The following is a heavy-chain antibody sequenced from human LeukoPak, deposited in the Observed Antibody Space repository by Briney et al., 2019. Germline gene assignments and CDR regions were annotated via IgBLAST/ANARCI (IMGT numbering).Heavy chain of an antibody. CDR1: GFTVSSNY. D-gene: IGHD1-26*01. V-gene: IGHV3-23*01. CDR2: ISSSGATT. Sequence: GGSLRLSCAASGFTVSSNYMSWVRQAPGEGLEWVSTISSSGATTYYADSVKGRFTISRDNSENTLYLQMNSLRAEDTAVYYCAKRRGSYGPFDYWGQGTLATVSS. CDR3: AKRRGSYGPFDY. J-gene: IGHJ4*02.